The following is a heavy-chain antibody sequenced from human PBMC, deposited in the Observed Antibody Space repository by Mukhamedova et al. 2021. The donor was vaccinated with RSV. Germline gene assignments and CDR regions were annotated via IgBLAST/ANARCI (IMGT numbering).Heavy chain of an antibody. CDR1: GYTFISYY. D-gene: IGHD2-15*01. Sequence: GYTFISYYIHWVRLAPGQGPEWMGLINPSGGSTTYAQRLQDRVTMTRDTSTSTVYMELTSLRSDDTAVYYCVRGYHGGLWDYWGQG. CDR2: INPSGGST. CDR3: VRGYHGGLWDY. J-gene: IGHJ4*02. V-gene: IGHV1-46*04.